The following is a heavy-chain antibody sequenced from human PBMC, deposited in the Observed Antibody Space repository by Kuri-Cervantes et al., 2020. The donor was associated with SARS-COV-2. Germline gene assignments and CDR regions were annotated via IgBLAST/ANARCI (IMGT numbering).Heavy chain of an antibody. V-gene: IGHV4-39*07. CDR2: IYYSGST. D-gene: IGHD3-3*01. CDR1: GGSISSSSYY. CDR3: ARDSPRSGYLYYFDY. Sequence: GSLRLSCTVSGGSISSSSYYWGWFRQPPGKGLEWIGSIYYSGSTYYSPSLKSRVTISVDTSKNQFSLKLSSVTAADTAVYYCARDSPRSGYLYYFDYWGQGTLVTVSS. J-gene: IGHJ4*02.